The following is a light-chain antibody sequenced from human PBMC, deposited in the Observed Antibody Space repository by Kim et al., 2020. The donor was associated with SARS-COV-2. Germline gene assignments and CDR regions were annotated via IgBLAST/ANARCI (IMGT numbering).Light chain of an antibody. Sequence: LSPRQTASITCSGDKLGDKYACWYQQKPGQSPVLVIYQDSKRPSGIPERFSGSNSGNTATLTISGTQAMDEADYYCQAWDSSLGVFGGGTQLTVL. CDR3: QAWDSSLGV. V-gene: IGLV3-1*01. CDR1: KLGDKY. CDR2: QDS. J-gene: IGLJ2*01.